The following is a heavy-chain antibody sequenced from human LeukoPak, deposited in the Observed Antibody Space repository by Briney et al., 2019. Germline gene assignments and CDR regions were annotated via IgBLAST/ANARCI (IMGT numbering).Heavy chain of an antibody. CDR3: ARLEITTVTTSDY. V-gene: IGHV1-69*13. CDR2: IIPIFGTA. J-gene: IGHJ4*02. CDR1: GGTFSSYA. D-gene: IGHD4-17*01. Sequence: ASVKVSCKASGGTFSSYAISWVRQAPGQGLEWMGGIIPIFGTANYAQKFQGRVTITADESTSTAYMELSSLRSEDTAVYYCARLEITTVTTSDYWGQGTLSPSPQ.